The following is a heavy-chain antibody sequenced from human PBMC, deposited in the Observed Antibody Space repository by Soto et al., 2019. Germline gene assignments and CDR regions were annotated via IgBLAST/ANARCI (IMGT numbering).Heavy chain of an antibody. Sequence: ASVKVSCKASGYTFTSYGISWVRQAPGQGLEWMGWISAYNGNTNYAQKLQGRVTMTTDTSTRTAYMELRSLRSDDTAVYYCARVGRGSFGGNGDYYYYYYMDVWGKGTTVTVSS. CDR2: ISAYNGNT. J-gene: IGHJ6*03. CDR1: GYTFTSYG. V-gene: IGHV1-18*01. CDR3: ARVGRGSFGGNGDYYYYYYMDV. D-gene: IGHD3-3*01.